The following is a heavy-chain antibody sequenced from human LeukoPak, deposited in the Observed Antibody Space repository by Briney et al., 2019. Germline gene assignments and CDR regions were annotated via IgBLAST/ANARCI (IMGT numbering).Heavy chain of an antibody. CDR1: GGSFSGYY. CDR2: INQSGST. D-gene: IGHD2-15*01. V-gene: IGHV4-34*01. Sequence: SETLSLTCAVYGGSFSGYYWSWIRQPPGKGLEWIGEINQSGSTNYNPSLKSRVTISVDTSKNQFSLKLSSVTAADTAVYYCARGNSCSGGSCYSTYYYYYMDVWGKGTTVTISS. CDR3: ARGNSCSGGSCYSTYYYYYMDV. J-gene: IGHJ6*03.